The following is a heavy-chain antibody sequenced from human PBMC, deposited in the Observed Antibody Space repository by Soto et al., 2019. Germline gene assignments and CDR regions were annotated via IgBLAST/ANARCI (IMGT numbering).Heavy chain of an antibody. Sequence: EVQLVESGGGLVQPGESLRLSCAASGFTFSYYWMHWVRQAPGKGLVWVSRIHSDGSSTTYADSVKGRFTISSDNAMNRVYVQMISLRAEDTGVGEWARGDRGAFDLRGQGAVVVFSS. CDR2: IHSDGSST. V-gene: IGHV3-74*03. J-gene: IGHJ3*01. CDR1: GFTFSYYW. D-gene: IGHD3-16*01. CDR3: ARGDRGAFDL.